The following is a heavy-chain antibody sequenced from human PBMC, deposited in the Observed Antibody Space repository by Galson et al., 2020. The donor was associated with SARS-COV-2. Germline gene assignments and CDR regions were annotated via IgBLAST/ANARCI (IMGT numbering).Heavy chain of an antibody. Sequence: ASVKVSCKASGYTFTSYGISWVRQAPGQGLEWMGWISAYNGNTNYAQKLQGRVTMTTDTSTSTAYMELRSLRSDDTAVYYCARGSAFDWLFGENWFDPWGQGTLVTVSS. D-gene: IGHD3-9*01. V-gene: IGHV1-18*01. CDR1: GYTFTSYG. CDR3: ARGSAFDWLFGENWFDP. CDR2: ISAYNGNT. J-gene: IGHJ5*02.